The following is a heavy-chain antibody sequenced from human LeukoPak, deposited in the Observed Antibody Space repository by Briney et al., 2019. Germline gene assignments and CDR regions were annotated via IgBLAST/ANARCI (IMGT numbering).Heavy chain of an antibody. J-gene: IGHJ6*02. V-gene: IGHV3-30-3*01. CDR3: ARDWAYSSGWWSANYYYYGMDV. CDR2: ISYDGSNK. D-gene: IGHD6-19*01. Sequence: PGGSLRLSCAASGFTFSSYAMHWVRQAPGKGLEWVAVISYDGSNKYYADSVKGRFTISRDNSKNTLYLQMNSLRAEDTAVYYCARDWAYSSGWWSANYYYYGMDVWGQGTTVTVSS. CDR1: GFTFSSYA.